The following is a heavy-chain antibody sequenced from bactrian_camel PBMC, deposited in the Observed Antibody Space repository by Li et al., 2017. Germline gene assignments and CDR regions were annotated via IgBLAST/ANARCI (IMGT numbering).Heavy chain of an antibody. CDR1: GYTDNVYC. V-gene: IGHV3S53*01. CDR3: AADPLCTILLRPSEYNY. Sequence: HVQLVESGGGSVQAGGSLRLSCANAGYTDNVYCMGWFRQAPGKAREGVAAIVSGGATAYADSVKGRFTISHDNAKNTLYLQMNSLKPEDTAMYYCAADPLCTILLRPSEYNYWGQGTQVTVS. CDR2: IVSGGAT. J-gene: IGHJ4*01. D-gene: IGHD6*01.